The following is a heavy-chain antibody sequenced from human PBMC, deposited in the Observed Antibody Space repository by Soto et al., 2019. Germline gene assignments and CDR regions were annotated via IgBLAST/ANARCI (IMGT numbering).Heavy chain of an antibody. D-gene: IGHD1-1*01. CDR2: IIPIFGTA. CDR3: ARGGRVPAGYYYYGMDV. V-gene: IGHV1-69*13. Sequence: LVKVSCKGSGGTFSSYDISWVRAAPGQRLEWKGGIIPIFGTANYAQKLQGRVTITADESTSTAYMELSSLRSEDTAVYYCARGGRVPAGYYYYGMDVWGQGTTVTVSS. CDR1: GGTFSSYD. J-gene: IGHJ6*02.